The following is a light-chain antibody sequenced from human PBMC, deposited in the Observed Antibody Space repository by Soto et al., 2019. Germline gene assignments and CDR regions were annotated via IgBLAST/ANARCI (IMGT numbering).Light chain of an antibody. CDR1: SSNIGNNA. J-gene: IGLJ3*02. V-gene: IGLV1-36*01. CDR2: HDD. CDR3: ATWDDSLNGHV. Sequence: QSVLTQPPSVSDAPRQRVTISCSGSSSNIGNNAVNWYQQLPGKAPKLLIYHDDLLPSGVSDRFSGSKSGTSASLAISGLQSEDEADYYCATWDDSLNGHVFGGGTKLTVL.